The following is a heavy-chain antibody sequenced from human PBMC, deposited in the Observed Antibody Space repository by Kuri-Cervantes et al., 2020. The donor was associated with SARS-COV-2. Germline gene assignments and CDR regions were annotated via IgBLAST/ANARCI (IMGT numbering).Heavy chain of an antibody. Sequence: GGSLRLSCAASGFTFSSYWMSWVRQAPGKGLEWVANIKQDGSEKYYVDSVKGRFTISRDNAKNSLYPQMNSLRAEDTAVYYCARDGWGSSFDYWGQGTLVTVSS. CDR3: ARDGWGSSFDY. D-gene: IGHD7-27*01. V-gene: IGHV3-7*01. J-gene: IGHJ4*02. CDR1: GFTFSSYW. CDR2: IKQDGSEK.